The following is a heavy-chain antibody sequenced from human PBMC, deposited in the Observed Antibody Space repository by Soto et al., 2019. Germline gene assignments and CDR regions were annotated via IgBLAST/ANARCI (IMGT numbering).Heavy chain of an antibody. CDR2: ISAYNGNT. J-gene: IGHJ4*02. D-gene: IGHD2-15*01. V-gene: IGHV1-18*01. Sequence: ASVKVSCKASGYTFTSYGISWVRQAPGQGLEWMGWISAYNGNTNYAQKLQGRVTMTTDTSTSTAYMELRSLRSDDTAVYYCARSACTRGSCYSYYFDYRGQGTLVTVSS. CDR1: GYTFTSYG. CDR3: ARSACTRGSCYSYYFDY.